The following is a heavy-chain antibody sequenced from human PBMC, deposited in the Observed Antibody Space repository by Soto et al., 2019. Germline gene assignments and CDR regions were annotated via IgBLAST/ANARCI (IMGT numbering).Heavy chain of an antibody. J-gene: IGHJ4*02. V-gene: IGHV3-13*01. CDR3: ARRGSGREFDY. CDR1: GFTFSSYD. Sequence: GGSLRLSCAASGFTFSSYDMHWVRQATGKGLEWVSAIGTAGDTYYPGSVKGRFTISRENAKNSLYLQMNSLRAEDTAVYYCARRGSGREFDYWGQGTLVTVYS. D-gene: IGHD1-26*01. CDR2: IGTAGDT.